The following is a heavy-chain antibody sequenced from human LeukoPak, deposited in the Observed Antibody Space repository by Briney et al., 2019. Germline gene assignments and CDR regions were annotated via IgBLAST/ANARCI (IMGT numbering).Heavy chain of an antibody. CDR3: AKETNYGDYGNWFDP. J-gene: IGHJ5*02. Sequence: GGSLRLSCAASGFTFSSYAMSWVRQAPGKGLEWVSGASASSGRTYYADSVKGRLTISRDNSKNTLYLQMNSLRAEDTAVYYCAKETNYGDYGNWFDPWGQGTLVTVSS. D-gene: IGHD4-17*01. V-gene: IGHV3-23*01. CDR2: ASASSGRT. CDR1: GFTFSSYA.